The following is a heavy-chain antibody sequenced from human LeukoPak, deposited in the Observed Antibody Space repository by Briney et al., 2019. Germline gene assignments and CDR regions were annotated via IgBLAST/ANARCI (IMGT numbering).Heavy chain of an antibody. D-gene: IGHD6-19*01. CDR2: ISGSGGST. CDR1: GFTFSSYA. Sequence: PGGSLRLSCPASGFTFSSYAMSWVRQAPGKGLEWVSAISGSGGSTCYADSVKGRFTISRDNSKNTLYLQMNSLRAEDTAVYYCAKGSQGLAVELDYWGQGTLVTVSS. J-gene: IGHJ4*02. CDR3: AKGSQGLAVELDY. V-gene: IGHV3-23*01.